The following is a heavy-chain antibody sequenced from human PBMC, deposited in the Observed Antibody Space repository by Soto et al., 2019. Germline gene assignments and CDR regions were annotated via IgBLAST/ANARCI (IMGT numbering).Heavy chain of an antibody. J-gene: IGHJ6*02. V-gene: IGHV1-69*01. D-gene: IGHD2-2*01. CDR2: IIPIFGTA. CDR3: AMGGYWSSTSCAPRYYYGMDV. Sequence: QVQLVQSGAEVKKPGSSVKVSCKASGGTFSSYAISWVRQAPGQGLEWMGGIIPIFGTANYAQKFQGRVKITAEESTSTAYMELSSLRSEDKAVYYCAMGGYWSSTSCAPRYYYGMDVWGQGTTVTVSS. CDR1: GGTFSSYA.